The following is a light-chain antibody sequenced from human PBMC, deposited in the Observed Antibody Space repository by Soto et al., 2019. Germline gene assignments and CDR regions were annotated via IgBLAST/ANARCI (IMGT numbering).Light chain of an antibody. CDR3: SSYTSSSTRV. CDR2: DVS. Sequence: QSVLTQPASVSGSPGQSITISCTGTSSDVGGYNYVSWYQQHPGKAPKLMIYDVSNRPSGVSNRFSGSKSGNTASLTISGLQAEDEADYYCSSYTSSSTRVFGGGTKLTLL. J-gene: IGLJ2*01. CDR1: SSDVGGYNY. V-gene: IGLV2-14*01.